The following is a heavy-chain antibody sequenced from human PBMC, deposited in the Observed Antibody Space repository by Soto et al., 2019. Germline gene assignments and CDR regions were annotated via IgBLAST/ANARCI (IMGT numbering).Heavy chain of an antibody. CDR1: GDSINSRGYY. CDR3: AAPRYYYYFMGV. J-gene: IGHJ6*03. D-gene: IGHD6-6*01. Sequence: QVQLQESGPGLVRPSETLSLTWTVSGDSINSRGYYWSWIRQHPGKGLEWIGYIHYSGSTSYNPSLKSRLTISVDTSQNQFSLRLSSVTAADTAVYFCAAPRYYYYFMGVWGEGTAVTVSS. CDR2: IHYSGST. V-gene: IGHV4-31*02.